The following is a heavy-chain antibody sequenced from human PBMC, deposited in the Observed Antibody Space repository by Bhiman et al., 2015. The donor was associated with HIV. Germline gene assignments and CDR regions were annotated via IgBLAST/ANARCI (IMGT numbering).Heavy chain of an antibody. V-gene: IGHV3-30*03. J-gene: IGHJ4*02. CDR1: GFTFSSYG. CDR2: ISDDGSNK. CDR3: ASGSGSVNFDY. Sequence: QVQLVESGGGVVQPGRSLRLSCAASGFTFSSYGMHWVRQAPGKGLEWVAVISDDGSNKYYADSVRGRFTISRDNAKNSLYLQMNSLRAEDTAVYYCASGSGSVNFDYWGQGTLVTVSS. D-gene: IGHD3-10*01.